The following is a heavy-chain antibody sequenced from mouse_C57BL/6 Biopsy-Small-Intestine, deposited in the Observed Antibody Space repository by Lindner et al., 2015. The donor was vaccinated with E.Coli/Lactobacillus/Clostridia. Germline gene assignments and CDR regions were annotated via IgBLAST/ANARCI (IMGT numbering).Heavy chain of an antibody. CDR2: IYPGDGDT. Sequence: VQLQESGPELVKPGASVKISCKASGYAFSSSWMNWVKQRPGKGLEWIGRIYPGDGDTNYNGKFKGKATLTADKSSSTAYMQLSSLTSEDSAVYFCARFYYDYFDYWGQGTTLTVSS. CDR3: ARFYYDYFDY. V-gene: IGHV1-82*01. D-gene: IGHD2-4*01. J-gene: IGHJ2*01. CDR1: GYAFSSSW.